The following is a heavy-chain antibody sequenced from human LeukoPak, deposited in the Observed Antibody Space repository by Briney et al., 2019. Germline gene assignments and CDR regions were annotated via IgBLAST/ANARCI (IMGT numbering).Heavy chain of an antibody. Sequence: PGGSLRLSCAASGFTFSSYAMSWVRQAPGNGLEWVSAISGSGGSTYYADSVKGRFTISRDNSRDTLYLQMNSLRAEDTAVYYCAKGYYDYVWGSYYFDYWGQGTLVTVSS. CDR1: GFTFSSYA. V-gene: IGHV3-23*01. CDR2: ISGSGGST. J-gene: IGHJ4*02. CDR3: AKGYYDYVWGSYYFDY. D-gene: IGHD3-16*01.